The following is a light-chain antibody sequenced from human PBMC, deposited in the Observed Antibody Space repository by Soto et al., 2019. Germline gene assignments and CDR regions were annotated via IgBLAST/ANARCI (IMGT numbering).Light chain of an antibody. J-gene: IGLJ1*01. V-gene: IGLV2-14*03. Sequence: QSVLTQPTSVSGSPGQSITISCTGNHNDIGTYDYVSWYQQHPGRAPRLLIHGVTTRPSGISGRFSASNSGLTASLTISGHQPEEASNYYCNFVTSTRIDVFCPGPNVTVL. CDR3: NFVTSTRIDV. CDR2: GVT. CDR1: HNDIGTYDY.